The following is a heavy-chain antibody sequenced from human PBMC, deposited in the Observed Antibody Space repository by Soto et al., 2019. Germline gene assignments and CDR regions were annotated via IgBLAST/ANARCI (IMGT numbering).Heavy chain of an antibody. CDR3: ARDRRNNLQQLVPCYYYYYMDV. J-gene: IGHJ6*03. CDR1: GYTFTSYG. Sequence: QVPLVQSGAEVKKPGASVKVSCKASGYTFTSYGISWVRQAPGQGLERMGWISAYNGNTNYAQKLQGRVTMTTDTTTRTAYMELWSLRSDDTAVYYCARDRRNNLQQLVPCYYYYYMDVWGKGTTVTVSS. CDR2: ISAYNGNT. D-gene: IGHD6-13*01. V-gene: IGHV1-18*01.